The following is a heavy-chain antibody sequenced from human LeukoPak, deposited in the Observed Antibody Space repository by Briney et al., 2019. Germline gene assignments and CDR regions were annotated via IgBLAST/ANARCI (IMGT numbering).Heavy chain of an antibody. CDR2: INTDTGNP. D-gene: IGHD3-22*01. CDR3: ARESPHYYDSSGYRADDAFDI. J-gene: IGHJ3*02. V-gene: IGHV7-4-1*02. Sequence: ASVKVSCKASGYTFTSYAMNWVRQAPGQGLEWMGWINTDTGNPTYAQGFTGRFVFSLDTSVSTAYLQISSLKAEDTAVYYCARESPHYYDSSGYRADDAFDIWGQGTMDTVSS. CDR1: GYTFTSYA.